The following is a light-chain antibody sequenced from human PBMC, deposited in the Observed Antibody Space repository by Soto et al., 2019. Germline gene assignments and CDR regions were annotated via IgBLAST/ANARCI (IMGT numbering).Light chain of an antibody. CDR2: GAS. Sequence: EIVMTESPATLSVSPGERATLSCRASQSVGSHLAWYQQRPGQAPRLLIYGASYRATGIPARFSGSGSGTDFTLIISSLQSEDFAVYYCHQYDIWPPYTFGQGTKVDIK. J-gene: IGKJ2*01. CDR1: QSVGSH. CDR3: HQYDIWPPYT. V-gene: IGKV3-15*01.